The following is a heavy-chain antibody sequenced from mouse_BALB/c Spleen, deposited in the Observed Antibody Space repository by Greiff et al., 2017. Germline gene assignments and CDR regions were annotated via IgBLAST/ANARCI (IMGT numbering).Heavy chain of an antibody. Sequence: EVMLVESGGGLVKPGGSLKLSCAASGFTFSDYYMYWVRQTPEKRLEWVATISDGGSYTYYPDSVKGRFTISRDNAKNNLYLQMSSLKSEDTAMYYCARDPVYYGSSLDYWGQGTTLTVSS. J-gene: IGHJ2*01. V-gene: IGHV5-4*02. CDR1: GFTFSDYY. CDR3: ARDPVYYGSSLDY. D-gene: IGHD1-1*01. CDR2: ISDGGSYT.